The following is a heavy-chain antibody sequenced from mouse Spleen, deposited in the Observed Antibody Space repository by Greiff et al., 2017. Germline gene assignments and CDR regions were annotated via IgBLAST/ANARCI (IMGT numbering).Heavy chain of an antibody. D-gene: IGHD2-14*01. CDR1: GYTFTNYW. CDR2: IYPETGDT. Sequence: VQLQQSGADLVKPGASVTLSCKASGYTFTNYWMHWVNQTPVQGLEWIGAIYPETGDTSYNHKFKGKAILTADKSSSTAYMKLRSLTYEDSSVYYCTRLIYRYYGFAYWGQGTLVTVSA. V-gene: IGHV1-15*01. CDR3: TRLIYRYYGFAY. J-gene: IGHJ3*01.